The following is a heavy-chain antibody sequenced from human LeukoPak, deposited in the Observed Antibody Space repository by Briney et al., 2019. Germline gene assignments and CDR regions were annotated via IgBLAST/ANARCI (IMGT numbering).Heavy chain of an antibody. CDR1: GFTLSSYA. D-gene: IGHD2-15*01. Sequence: PGGSLRLSCAASGFTLSSYAMSWVRQAPGKGLEWVSAISGSGGSTYYADSVKGRFTISRDNSKNTLYLQVNSLRAEDTAVYYCAKSPRYCSGGSCRLHFDYWGQGTLVTVSS. CDR3: AKSPRYCSGGSCRLHFDY. J-gene: IGHJ4*02. CDR2: ISGSGGST. V-gene: IGHV3-23*01.